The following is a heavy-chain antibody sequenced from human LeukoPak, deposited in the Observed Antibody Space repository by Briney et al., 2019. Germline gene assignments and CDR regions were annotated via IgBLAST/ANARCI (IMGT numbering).Heavy chain of an antibody. CDR2: IYTSGST. J-gene: IGHJ4*02. CDR3: AREGIAAAGTGDY. V-gene: IGHV4-61*02. Sequence: PSETLSLTCTVSGGSISSGSYYWSWIRQPAGKGLEWIGRIYTSGSTNYNPSLKSRVTISVDTSKNQFSLKLSSVTAADTAVYYCAREGIAAAGTGDYWGQGTLVTVSS. CDR1: GGSISSGSYY. D-gene: IGHD6-13*01.